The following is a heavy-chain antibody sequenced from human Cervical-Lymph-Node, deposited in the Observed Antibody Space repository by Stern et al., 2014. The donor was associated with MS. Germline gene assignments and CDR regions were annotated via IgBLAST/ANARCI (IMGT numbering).Heavy chain of an antibody. CDR3: ARGEFGGMDV. CDR2: INPNSGGT. CDR1: GYTFTDYQ. V-gene: IGHV1-2*04. Sequence: VQLEESGAEVRKPGDSVKVSCKAAGYTFTDYQMHWVRQAPGQGLEWMGWINPNSGGTNYAKMFQGWVTVNRTTSISTAYMELSRLRSDDTAVYYCARGEFGGMDVWGQGTTVTVSS. J-gene: IGHJ6*02. D-gene: IGHD3-10*01.